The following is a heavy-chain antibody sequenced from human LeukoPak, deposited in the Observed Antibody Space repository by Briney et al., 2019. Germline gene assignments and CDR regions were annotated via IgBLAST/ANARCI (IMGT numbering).Heavy chain of an antibody. J-gene: IGHJ5*02. Sequence: RGESLKISCETSGYSFTTYWIGWVRQMPGTCLEWVEAIYPDDSDTRYSPSFQGQVVISADRSIRTAYLQWNSLKTSDTAMYYCVRQRGSSGTINHFDPWGQGTLVTVSS. CDR3: VRQRGSSGTINHFDP. D-gene: IGHD3-10*01. CDR2: IYPDDSDT. V-gene: IGHV5-51*01. CDR1: GYSFTTYW.